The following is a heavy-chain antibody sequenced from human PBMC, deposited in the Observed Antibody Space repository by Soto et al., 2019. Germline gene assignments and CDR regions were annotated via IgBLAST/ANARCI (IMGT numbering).Heavy chain of an antibody. Sequence: QVQLVESGGGVVQPGTSLRLSCAASGSTFSNYGMHWVRQAPGKGLEWVAVVWYDGTTKFYPDFVKGRFTISRDNSNNTLYLQMNSLRVEDRAVYYCATVDNYYGSVFWGQGTLVTVSS. D-gene: IGHD3-10*01. V-gene: IGHV3-33*01. J-gene: IGHJ4*02. CDR3: ATVDNYYGSVF. CDR2: VWYDGTTK. CDR1: GSTFSNYG.